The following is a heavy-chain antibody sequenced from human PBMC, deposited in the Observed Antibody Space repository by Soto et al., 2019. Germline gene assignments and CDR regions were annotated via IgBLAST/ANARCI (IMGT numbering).Heavy chain of an antibody. V-gene: IGHV3-21*01. J-gene: IGHJ4*02. CDR3: ALLTSGWYGDFDF. CDR1: GFTFSSYS. CDR2: ISSGHGDI. D-gene: IGHD6-19*01. Sequence: DVQLVESGGGLVKPGGSLTLSCAASGFTFSSYSLSWVRQAPGKGLEWVSSISSGHGDIYYADSVKGRFIGSRDNAKNLLFLQMNNLSVEDTAVYYCALLTSGWYGDFDFWGQGTLVTVFS.